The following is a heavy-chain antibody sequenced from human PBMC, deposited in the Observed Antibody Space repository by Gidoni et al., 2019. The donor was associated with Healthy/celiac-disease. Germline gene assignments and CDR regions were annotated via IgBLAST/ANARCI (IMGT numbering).Heavy chain of an antibody. CDR1: GGSISSSSYY. Sequence: QLQLQESGPGLVKPSETLSLTCTVSGGSISSSSYYWGWIRQPPGKGLEWIGSIYYSGSTYYNPSLKSRVTISVDTSKNQCSRKRSSVTDAETALYYCARHEMATIRDAFDIWGQGTMVTVSS. D-gene: IGHD5-12*01. CDR3: ARHEMATIRDAFDI. V-gene: IGHV4-39*01. J-gene: IGHJ3*02. CDR2: IYYSGST.